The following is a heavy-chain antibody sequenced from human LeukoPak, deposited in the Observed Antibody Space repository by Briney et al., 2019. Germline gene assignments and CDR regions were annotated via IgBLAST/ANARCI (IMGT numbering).Heavy chain of an antibody. Sequence: ASVKVSCKASGYTFTSYDINWVRQATGQGLEWMEWMNPNSGNTGYAQKFQGRVTMTRNTSISTAYMELSSLRSEDTAVYYCARGRHCSGGSCYSDWFDPWGQGTLVTVSS. J-gene: IGHJ5*02. D-gene: IGHD2-15*01. CDR3: ARGRHCSGGSCYSDWFDP. V-gene: IGHV1-8*01. CDR2: MNPNSGNT. CDR1: GYTFTSYD.